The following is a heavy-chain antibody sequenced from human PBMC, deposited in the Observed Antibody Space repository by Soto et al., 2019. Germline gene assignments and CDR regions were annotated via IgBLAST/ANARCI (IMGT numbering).Heavy chain of an antibody. J-gene: IGHJ4*02. D-gene: IGHD3-10*01. CDR2: ISAYNGNT. Sequence: ASVKVSCKASGYTFTSYGISWVRQAPGQGLEWMGWISAYNGNTNYAQKLQGRVTMTTDTSTSTAYMELRSLRSDDTAVYYCARAGGNMVRGADFDYWGQGTLVTVSS. CDR3: ARAGGNMVRGADFDY. CDR1: GYTFTSYG. V-gene: IGHV1-18*01.